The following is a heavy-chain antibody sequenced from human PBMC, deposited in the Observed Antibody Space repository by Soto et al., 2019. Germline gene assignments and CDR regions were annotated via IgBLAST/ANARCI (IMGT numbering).Heavy chain of an antibody. Sequence: QITLKESGPTLVKPTQTLTLTCTFSGFSLNTIGMGVGWIRQPPGKALEWLALIYWDDDKRYSPSLESRLTSTNDTSKNHVVHTMANMDTVDTATYYCAHSRDHLWGEYGLYWGQGTLVTVSS. V-gene: IGHV2-5*02. CDR2: IYWDDDK. D-gene: IGHD3-16*01. CDR1: GFSLNTIGMG. J-gene: IGHJ4*02. CDR3: AHSRDHLWGEYGLY.